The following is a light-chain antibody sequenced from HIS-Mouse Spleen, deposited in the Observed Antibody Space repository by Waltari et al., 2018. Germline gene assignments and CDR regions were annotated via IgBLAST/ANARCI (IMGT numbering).Light chain of an antibody. V-gene: IGLV2-23*01. CDR1: SSDVGSYNL. J-gene: IGLJ3*02. CDR3: CSYAGSSTWV. CDR2: GGS. Sequence: QSALTQPASVSGSPGQSITISCTGTSSDVGSYNLVPWYQQHPGKAPKLMISGGSRRPSGVSNRFSGSKSGNTASLTISGLQAEDEADYYCCSYAGSSTWVFGGGTKLTVL.